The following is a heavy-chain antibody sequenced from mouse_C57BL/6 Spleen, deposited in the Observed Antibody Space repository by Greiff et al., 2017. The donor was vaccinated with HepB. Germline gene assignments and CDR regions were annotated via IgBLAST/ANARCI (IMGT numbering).Heavy chain of an antibody. J-gene: IGHJ2*01. Sequence: VQLQESGAELVRPGTSVKVSCKASGYAFTNYLIEWVKQRPGQGLEWIGVINPGSGGTNYNEKFKGKATLTADKSSSTAYMQLSSLTSEDSAVYFCARFIPYYFDCWGQGTTLTVST. D-gene: IGHD1-1*01. V-gene: IGHV1-54*01. CDR1: GYAFTNYL. CDR2: INPGSGGT. CDR3: ARFIPYYFDC.